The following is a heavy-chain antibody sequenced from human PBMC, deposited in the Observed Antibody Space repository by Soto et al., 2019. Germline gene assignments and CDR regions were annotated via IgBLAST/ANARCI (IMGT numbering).Heavy chain of an antibody. Sequence: QVQLVQSGAEVKKPGASVKVSCKASGYTFTSYYMHWVRQAPGQGLEWMGIINPSGGSTSYAQKFQGRVTMTRDPSTSTVYMELSSLRSEDTAVYYCARAGGVGYCSGGSCSRWFDPWGQGTLVTVSS. V-gene: IGHV1-46*01. CDR3: ARAGGVGYCSGGSCSRWFDP. J-gene: IGHJ5*02. CDR1: GYTFTSYY. CDR2: INPSGGST. D-gene: IGHD2-15*01.